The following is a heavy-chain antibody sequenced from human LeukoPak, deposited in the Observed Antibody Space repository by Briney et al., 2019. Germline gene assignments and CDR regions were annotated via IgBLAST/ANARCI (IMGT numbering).Heavy chain of an antibody. CDR3: ARGDYDILTGYLDY. D-gene: IGHD3-9*01. Sequence: PSETLSLTCTVSGGSISSSSYYWGWIRQPPGKGLEWIGSIYYSGSTYYNPSLKSRVTMSVDTSKNQFSLKLSSVTAADTAVYYCARGDYDILTGYLDYWGQGTLVTVSS. J-gene: IGHJ4*02. CDR2: IYYSGST. V-gene: IGHV4-39*07. CDR1: GGSISSSSYY.